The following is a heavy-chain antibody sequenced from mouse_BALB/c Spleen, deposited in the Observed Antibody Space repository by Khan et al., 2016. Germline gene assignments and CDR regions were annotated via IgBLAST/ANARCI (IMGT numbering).Heavy chain of an antibody. V-gene: IGHV14-3*02. CDR1: GFNIKDTY. J-gene: IGHJ4*01. CDR2: IDPANGNT. Sequence: VQLKQSGAELVKPGASVKLSCTASGFNIKDTYMHWVKQRPEQGLEWIGWIDPANGNTKYDPKFQGKATITADTSSNTAYLQLSSLTSEDTAEYYCARAYPSEAMGYWGQGTSVTVTS. CDR3: ARAYPSEAMGY. D-gene: IGHD3-2*02.